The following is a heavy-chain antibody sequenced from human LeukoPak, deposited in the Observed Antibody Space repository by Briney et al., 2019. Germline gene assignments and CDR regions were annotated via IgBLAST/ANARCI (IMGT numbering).Heavy chain of an antibody. CDR3: ARRPSCGGYCYPH. CDR1: GFSVRSSY. D-gene: IGHD2-21*02. J-gene: IGHJ4*02. V-gene: IGHV3-53*01. CDR2: IYTSDST. Sequence: GGSLRLSCEASGFSVRSSYMSWVRQAPGKGLEWVSVIYTSDSTHYADSVKGRFIISRDNSRNTLYLQMNSLRAEDTAVYYCARRPSCGGYCYPHWGQGTLVTVSS.